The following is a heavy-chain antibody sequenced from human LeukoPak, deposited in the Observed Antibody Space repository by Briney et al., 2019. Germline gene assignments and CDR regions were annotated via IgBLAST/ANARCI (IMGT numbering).Heavy chain of an antibody. CDR1: GGSFSGYY. CDR2: INHSGST. Sequence: SETLSLTCAVYGGSFSGYYWSWIRQPPGKGREWIGEINHSGSTNYNPSLKSRVTISVDTSKNQFSLKLSSVTAADTVVYYCARLSYDILTGYCFDYWGQGTLVTVSS. V-gene: IGHV4-34*01. J-gene: IGHJ4*02. D-gene: IGHD3-9*01. CDR3: ARLSYDILTGYCFDY.